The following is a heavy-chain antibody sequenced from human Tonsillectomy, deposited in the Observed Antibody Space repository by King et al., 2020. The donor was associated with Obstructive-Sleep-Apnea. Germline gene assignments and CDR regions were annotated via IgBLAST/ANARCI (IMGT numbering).Heavy chain of an antibody. J-gene: IGHJ6*02. D-gene: IGHD2-2*01. CDR3: GRALPGPGTPEVAFDV. CDR1: GFTFSGHA. CDR2: ISFDGSEK. Sequence: VQLVESGGGVVQPGGSLRLSCAASGFTFSGHAIHWVRQAPGKGLEWGAVISFDGSEKYYADSVGGRFTISRDNSKNTLYLQMSSLRVEDTAMYFCGRALPGPGTPEVAFDVWGQGTTVTVSS. V-gene: IGHV3-30*04.